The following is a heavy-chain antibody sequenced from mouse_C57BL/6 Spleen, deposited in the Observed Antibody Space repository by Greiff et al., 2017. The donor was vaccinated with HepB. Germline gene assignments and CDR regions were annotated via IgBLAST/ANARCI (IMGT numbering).Heavy chain of an antibody. Sequence: VQLKESGEGLVKPGGSLKLSCAASGFTFSSYAMSWVRQTPEKRLEWVAYISSGGDYIYYADTVKGRFTISRDNARNTLYLQMSSLKSEDTAMYYCTRAYYYGLYAMDYWGQGTSVTVSS. CDR2: ISSGGDYI. J-gene: IGHJ4*01. CDR1: GFTFSSYA. D-gene: IGHD1-1*01. CDR3: TRAYYYGLYAMDY. V-gene: IGHV5-9-1*02.